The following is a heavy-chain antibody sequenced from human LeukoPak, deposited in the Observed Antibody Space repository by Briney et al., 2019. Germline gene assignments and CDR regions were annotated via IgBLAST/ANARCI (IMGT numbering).Heavy chain of an antibody. D-gene: IGHD6-13*01. V-gene: IGHV4-4*07. CDR2: VYPSGRI. J-gene: IGHJ5*02. CDR1: GGSISTYY. Sequence: SETLSLTCTVSGGSISTYYWSWIRQPAGKGLEWIGRVYPSGRISYNPSLENRVTMSVDTSKKQFSLKPRSVTAADTAVYYCASGGRISAANWFDPWGQGTLVTVSS. CDR3: ASGGRISAANWFDP.